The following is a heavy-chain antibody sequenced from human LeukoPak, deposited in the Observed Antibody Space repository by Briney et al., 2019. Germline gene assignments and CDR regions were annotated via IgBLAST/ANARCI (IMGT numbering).Heavy chain of an antibody. CDR1: GGTFSSYA. V-gene: IGHV1-69*13. D-gene: IGHD3-22*01. Sequence: SVKVSCKASGGTFSSYAISWVRQAPGQGLEWMGGIIPIFGTANYAQRFQGRVTITADESTSTAYMELSSLRSEDTAVYYCARDRASGDDSSGYSFDYWGQGTLVTVSS. CDR2: IIPIFGTA. J-gene: IGHJ4*02. CDR3: ARDRASGDDSSGYSFDY.